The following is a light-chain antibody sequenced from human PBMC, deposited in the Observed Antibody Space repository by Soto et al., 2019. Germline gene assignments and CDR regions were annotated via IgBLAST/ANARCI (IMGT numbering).Light chain of an antibody. V-gene: IGLV3-21*04. CDR1: IIRSKS. Sequence: SSELTQPPSVSVPPGKTARITCGGNIIRSKSVHWYQQKPGLAPLLVIYYDSDRPSGIPERFSGSNSGNTATLTISRVEAGDEADYYCQVWDGSSDHYVFGTGTKLTVL. J-gene: IGLJ1*01. CDR3: QVWDGSSDHYV. CDR2: YDS.